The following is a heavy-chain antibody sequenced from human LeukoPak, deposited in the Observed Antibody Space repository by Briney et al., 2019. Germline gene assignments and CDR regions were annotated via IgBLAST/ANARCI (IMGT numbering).Heavy chain of an antibody. Sequence: GGSLRLSCAASGLSVSSYDLNWVRQAPGKGLVWVSVIYRRGDTDYADSVKGRFSVSRDSYGNTLYLQMNSLRGEDTAVYYCAKVYSARTYAFDMWGQGTVVSVSA. V-gene: IGHV3-53*01. J-gene: IGHJ3*02. D-gene: IGHD6-6*01. CDR1: GLSVSSYD. CDR3: AKVYSARTYAFDM. CDR2: IYRRGDT.